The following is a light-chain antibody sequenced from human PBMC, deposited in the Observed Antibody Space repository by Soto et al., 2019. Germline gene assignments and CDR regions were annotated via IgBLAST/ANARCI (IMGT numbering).Light chain of an antibody. CDR1: SSDVGGYNS. Sequence: QSALTQPASVSGSPGQSITISCTGTSSDVGGYNSVSWYQQHPGKAPKLMIYEVSNRPSGVSNRFSGSKSGNTASLTISGLQAEDEADYYCSSYTTSNTLLYVFGTGTKLTVL. J-gene: IGLJ1*01. CDR2: EVS. CDR3: SSYTTSNTLLYV. V-gene: IGLV2-14*01.